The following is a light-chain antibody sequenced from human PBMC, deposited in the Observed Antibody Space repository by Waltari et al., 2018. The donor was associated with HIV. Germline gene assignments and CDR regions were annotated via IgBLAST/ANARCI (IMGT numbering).Light chain of an antibody. CDR2: EDT. CDR1: ALGSKY. CDR3: QAWDSSTRGV. J-gene: IGLJ1*01. Sequence: SHDLTQPPSVSVSPGQTATVTCSGHALGSKYTAWYQQKPSHSPVLIIYEDTKRPSGIPDRFPGPNSGNTATLTIRATQAMDEADYYGQAWDSSTRGVFGTGTKVTVL. V-gene: IGLV3-1*01.